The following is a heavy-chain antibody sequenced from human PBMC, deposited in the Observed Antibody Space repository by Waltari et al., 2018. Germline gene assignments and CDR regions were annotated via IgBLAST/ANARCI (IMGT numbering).Heavy chain of an antibody. J-gene: IGHJ3*02. V-gene: IGHV4-38-2*02. Sequence: QVQLQESGPGLVKPSETLSLTCAVSGYSISSGYYWGWIRQPPGKGLEWIWSIYHSGSTYYNPSLKSRVTISVDTSKNQFSLKLSSVTAADTAVYYCARDLLQWLVPKRAFDIWGQGTMVTVSS. D-gene: IGHD6-19*01. CDR1: GYSISSGYY. CDR2: IYHSGST. CDR3: ARDLLQWLVPKRAFDI.